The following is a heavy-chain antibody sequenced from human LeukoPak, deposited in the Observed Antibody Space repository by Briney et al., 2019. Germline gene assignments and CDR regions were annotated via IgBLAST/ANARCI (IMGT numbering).Heavy chain of an antibody. D-gene: IGHD1-7*01. V-gene: IGHV4-59*01. CDR3: ARDNWNYGSSMDV. Sequence: SETRSLTCTVSGGSISSYYWSWIRQPPGKGLEWIGYIYYSGSTNYDPSLKSRVTISVDTSKNQFSLKLSSVTAADTAVYYCARDNWNYGSSMDVWGQGTTVTVSS. CDR1: GGSISSYY. CDR2: IYYSGST. J-gene: IGHJ6*02.